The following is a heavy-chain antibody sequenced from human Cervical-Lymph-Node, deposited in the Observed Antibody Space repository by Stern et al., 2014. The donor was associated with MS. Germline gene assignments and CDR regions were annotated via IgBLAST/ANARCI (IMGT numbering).Heavy chain of an antibody. CDR3: AKHACTGAACPFDL. Sequence: QLQESGPGLVKPSETLSLTCAVSGDSISSYTHYWAWIRQPPGKGLEWIGSVYYSGATYYNPSLKGPVTISGDTSKNHSSLGLNSVTAADTAVYYCAKHACTGAACPFDLWGQGTLVTVSS. D-gene: IGHD2-8*02. CDR1: GDSISSYTHY. V-gene: IGHV4-39*01. J-gene: IGHJ4*02. CDR2: VYYSGAT.